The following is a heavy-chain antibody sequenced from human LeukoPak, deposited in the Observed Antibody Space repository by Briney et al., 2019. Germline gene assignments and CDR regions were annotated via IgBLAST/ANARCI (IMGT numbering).Heavy chain of an antibody. Sequence: SVKVSCTASVGTFSRYAINWVRPAPGQGLEWMGGIIPIFGTANYAQKFQGRVTITADESTSTAYMELSSLRSEDMAVYYCARDTYYYDSCCSALYYFDYWGQGTLVTVSS. CDR1: VGTFSRYA. CDR2: IIPIFGTA. D-gene: IGHD3-22*01. V-gene: IGHV1-69*13. J-gene: IGHJ4*02. CDR3: ARDTYYYDSCCSALYYFDY.